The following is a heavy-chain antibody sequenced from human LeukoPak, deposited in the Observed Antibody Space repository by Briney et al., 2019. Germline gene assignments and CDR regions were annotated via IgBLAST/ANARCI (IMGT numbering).Heavy chain of an antibody. CDR3: ARDPSGYFNY. D-gene: IGHD3-22*01. V-gene: IGHV4-61*01. Sequence: ETLSLTCTVSGGSVSSGNYYWSWIRQPPGKGLEWIGYIYYSGDTNYNPSLKGRVTISVDTSKNQVSLKLSSVAAADTAVYYCARDPSGYFNYWGQGTLVTVSS. J-gene: IGHJ4*02. CDR2: IYYSGDT. CDR1: GGSVSSGNYY.